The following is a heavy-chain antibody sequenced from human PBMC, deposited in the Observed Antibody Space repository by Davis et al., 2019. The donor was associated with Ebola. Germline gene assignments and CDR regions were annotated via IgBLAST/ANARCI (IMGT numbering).Heavy chain of an antibody. V-gene: IGHV4-4*02. CDR3: ARDLVSDDYGDYYLGY. CDR1: GGSISSSNW. Sequence: MPSETLSLTCAVSGGSISSSNWWSWVRQPPGKGLEWIGEIYHSGSTNYHPSLKSRVTISVDKSKNQFSLKVSSVTAADTAVYYCARDLVSDDYGDYYLGYWGQGTLVTVSS. CDR2: IYHSGST. D-gene: IGHD4-17*01. J-gene: IGHJ4*02.